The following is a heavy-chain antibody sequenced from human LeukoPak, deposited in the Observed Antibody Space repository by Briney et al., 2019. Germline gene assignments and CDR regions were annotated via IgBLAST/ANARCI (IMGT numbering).Heavy chain of an antibody. V-gene: IGHV3-43*01. D-gene: IGHD5-18*01. CDR1: GFNFHRYT. CDR3: AKELDTMFFDY. J-gene: IGHJ4*02. CDR2: AGWSGGTT. Sequence: PGGSLRLSCSTSGFNFHRYTIHWVRQAPGKGLEWVSLAGWSGGTTYYSDSVRGRFTISRDSGRNSVYLQMNSLTTDDIAFYFCAKELDTMFFDYWGQGALVTVSS.